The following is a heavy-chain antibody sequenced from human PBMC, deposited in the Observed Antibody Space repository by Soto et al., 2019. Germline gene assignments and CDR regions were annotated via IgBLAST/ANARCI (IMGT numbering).Heavy chain of an antibody. D-gene: IGHD2-15*01. J-gene: IGHJ5*02. Sequence: QVQLQESGPGLVKPSGTLSLTCAVSSGSISSSNWWSWVRQPPGKGLEWIGEIYHSGSTNYNPSLKSRVTIPVDKSKNQFSLKLSSVTAADTAVYYCAREGGGGSTPVGWFDPWGQGTLVTVSS. CDR1: SGSISSSNW. CDR3: AREGGGGSTPVGWFDP. CDR2: IYHSGST. V-gene: IGHV4-4*02.